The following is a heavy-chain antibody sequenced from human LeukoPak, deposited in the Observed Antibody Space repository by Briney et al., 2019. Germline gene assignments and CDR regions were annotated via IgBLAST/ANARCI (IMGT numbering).Heavy chain of an antibody. V-gene: IGHV3-23*01. D-gene: IGHD5-12*01. J-gene: IGHJ4*02. CDR3: ARDEYVDIVATRTDY. Sequence: PGGSLRLSCAASGFTFSSYGMSWVRQAPGKGLEWVSAISGSGGSTYYADSVKGRFTISRDNAKNSLYLQMNSLRAEDTAVYYCARDEYVDIVATRTDYWGQGTLVTVSS. CDR1: GFTFSSYG. CDR2: ISGSGGST.